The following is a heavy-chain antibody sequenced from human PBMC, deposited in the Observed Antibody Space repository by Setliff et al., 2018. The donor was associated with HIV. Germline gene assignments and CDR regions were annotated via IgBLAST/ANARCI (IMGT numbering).Heavy chain of an antibody. V-gene: IGHV4-34*09. CDR1: GAPFSGFH. CDR2: ISYSGST. Sequence: PSETLSLTCAVYGAPFSGFHWGWIRQSPGKGLEWIGYISYSGSTYYNPSLKSRVTISVDTSENQFSLKLSSVTAADTAVYYCARYCSGGSCPDYWGQGTLVTVSS. CDR3: ARYCSGGSCPDY. D-gene: IGHD2-15*01. J-gene: IGHJ4*02.